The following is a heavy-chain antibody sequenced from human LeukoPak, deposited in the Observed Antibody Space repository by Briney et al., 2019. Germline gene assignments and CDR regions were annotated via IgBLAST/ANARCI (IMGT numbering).Heavy chain of an antibody. CDR1: GFTFSTYA. CDR2: VSGSGSSA. V-gene: IGHV3-23*01. Sequence: GGSLRLSCAASGFTFSTYAMSWVRRAPGKGLEWVSTVSGSGSSAYYADSVKGRFTISRDNSKNTLYLQMNSLRAEDTAVYYCAKERSIAAAGTGFDYWGQGTLVTVSS. CDR3: AKERSIAAAGTGFDY. D-gene: IGHD6-13*01. J-gene: IGHJ4*02.